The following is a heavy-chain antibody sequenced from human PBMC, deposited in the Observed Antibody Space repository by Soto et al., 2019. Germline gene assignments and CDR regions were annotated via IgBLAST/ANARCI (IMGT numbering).Heavy chain of an antibody. CDR3: AKKVNSGSGSQFFDY. V-gene: IGHV3-23*01. Sequence: EVQLLESGGGLVQPGGSLSLSCAASGFTFSSYSMSWVRQAPGKGLEWVSGFRSGGDDETTYYADAVRGRFTISRDNSKNTLFLQMNSLRAEDTAIYYCAKKVNSGSGSQFFDYWGQGTLVTVSS. J-gene: IGHJ4*02. D-gene: IGHD3-10*01. CDR2: FRSGGDDETT. CDR1: GFTFSSYS.